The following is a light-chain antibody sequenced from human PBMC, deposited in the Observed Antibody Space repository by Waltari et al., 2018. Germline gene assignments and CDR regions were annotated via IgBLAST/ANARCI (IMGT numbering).Light chain of an antibody. CDR1: QSVSSSY. V-gene: IGKV3-20*01. J-gene: IGKJ2*01. CDR2: GAS. Sequence: EIVLTQSPGTLSLSPGERATLSCRASQSVSSSYLAWYQPKLGQAPRLLIYGASTRATGVPDRFSGSGSGTDFTLTISRLEPEDFTVYYCQHYGGSPPYTFGQGTKLEIK. CDR3: QHYGGSPPYT.